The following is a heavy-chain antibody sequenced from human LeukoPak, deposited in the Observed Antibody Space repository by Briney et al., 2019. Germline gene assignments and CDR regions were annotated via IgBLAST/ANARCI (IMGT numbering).Heavy chain of an antibody. CDR2: INPSGGST. Sequence: GASVKVSCKASGYTFTSYYMHWVRQAPGQGLEWMGIINPSGGSTSYAQKFQGRVTMTRDMSTSTVYMELSSLRSEDTAVYYCARINLGRYSYGYNDYWGQGTLVTVSS. D-gene: IGHD5-18*01. J-gene: IGHJ4*02. CDR3: ARINLGRYSYGYNDY. CDR1: GYTFTSYY. V-gene: IGHV1-46*01.